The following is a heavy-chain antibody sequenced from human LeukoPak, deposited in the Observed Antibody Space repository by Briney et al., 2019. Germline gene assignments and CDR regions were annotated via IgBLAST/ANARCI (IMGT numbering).Heavy chain of an antibody. CDR3: ARRRYYDSSGYLE. D-gene: IGHD3-22*01. Sequence: SETLSLTCTIFGDSVSRSDSYWDWIRQPPGKGLEWIGTIYYSGRTYYGPSLKSRVTLPVDMSNNQFSLTLSSVTAADTALYFCARRRYYDSSGYLEWGQGTLVTVSS. CDR1: GDSVSRSDSY. V-gene: IGHV4-39*01. CDR2: IYYSGRT. J-gene: IGHJ1*01.